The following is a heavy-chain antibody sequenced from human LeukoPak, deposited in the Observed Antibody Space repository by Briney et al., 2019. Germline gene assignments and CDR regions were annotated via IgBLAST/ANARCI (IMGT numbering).Heavy chain of an antibody. J-gene: IGHJ4*02. Sequence: ASVKVSCKASGYTFTSYGISWVRQAPGQGLEWMGWISAYNGNTNYAQKLQGRVTITTDTATTTTYMELRSLKSDDTAVYYCARDRQWELVGSYDYWGQGTLVTVSS. D-gene: IGHD1-26*01. CDR2: ISAYNGNT. CDR1: GYTFTSYG. CDR3: ARDRQWELVGSYDY. V-gene: IGHV1-18*01.